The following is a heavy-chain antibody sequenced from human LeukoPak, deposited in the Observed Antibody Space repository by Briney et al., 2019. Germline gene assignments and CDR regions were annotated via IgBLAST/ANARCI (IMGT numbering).Heavy chain of an antibody. J-gene: IGHJ4*02. CDR2: MNPNSGNT. CDR3: ALSIAGYFDY. D-gene: IGHD6-6*01. V-gene: IGHV1-8*01. Sequence: GASVKVSCKASGYTFTSYDINWVRQATGQGLEWMGWMNPNSGNTDYAQKFQGRVTMTRNTSISTAYMELSSLRSEDTAVYYCALSIAGYFDYWGQGTLVTVSS. CDR1: GYTFTSYD.